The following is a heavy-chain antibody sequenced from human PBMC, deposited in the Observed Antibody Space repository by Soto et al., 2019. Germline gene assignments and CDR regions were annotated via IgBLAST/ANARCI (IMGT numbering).Heavy chain of an antibody. V-gene: IGHV4-59*11. CDR1: DDSITRHY. CDR2: THFSGST. CDR3: ARGRVGATSPVNH. Sequence: SETLSLTCTVSDDSITRHYWSWIRRPPGKGLEWIGYTHFSGSTNYNPSLMSRLTMSVDTSKNQFSLKLNSVTAADTAVYYCARGRVGATSPVNHWGQGTLVTVSS. J-gene: IGHJ5*02. D-gene: IGHD1-26*01.